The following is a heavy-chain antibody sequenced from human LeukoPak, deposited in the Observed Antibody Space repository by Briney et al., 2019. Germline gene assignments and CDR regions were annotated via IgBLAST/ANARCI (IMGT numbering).Heavy chain of an antibody. Sequence: GGSLRLSCAASGSTFSSYEMNWVRQAPGKGLEWVSYSSSSGSTIYYADSVKGRFTISRDNAKNSLYLQMNSLRAEDTAVYYCAREHCSSTSRSYFDYWGQGTLVTVSS. V-gene: IGHV3-48*03. CDR2: SSSSGSTI. CDR1: GSTFSSYE. D-gene: IGHD2-2*01. J-gene: IGHJ4*02. CDR3: AREHCSSTSRSYFDY.